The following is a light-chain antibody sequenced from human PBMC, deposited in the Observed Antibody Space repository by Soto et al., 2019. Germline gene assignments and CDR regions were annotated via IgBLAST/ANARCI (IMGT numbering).Light chain of an antibody. J-gene: IGLJ1*01. CDR1: SHNFGGSNF. CDR3: ATWDTGLSAGV. V-gene: IGLV2-11*01. CDR2: DVT. Sequence: QSVLPQPQSVSGSLGQSVTISCSGTSHNFGGSNFLSWYQHPPGQAPKLIIYDVTKRPSGVPDRFSGSKSGSTASLTISGLQTEDEADYYCATWDTGLSAGVFGTGTKVTVL.